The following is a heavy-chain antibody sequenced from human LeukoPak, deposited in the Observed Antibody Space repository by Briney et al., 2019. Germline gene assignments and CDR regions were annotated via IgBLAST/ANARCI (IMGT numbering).Heavy chain of an antibody. J-gene: IGHJ4*02. V-gene: IGHV4-59*05. CDR1: GGSMRSFF. CDR2: VHYSGSA. D-gene: IGHD3-22*01. Sequence: KPSETLSLTCTVSGGSMRSFFWSWIRQPPGRGLEWIGSVHYSGSAFYNPSLKSRVTVSIDTSKNQFSLKLNSVTAADTAVYYCARRANYYDSSDYWGQGTLVTVSS. CDR3: ARRANYYDSSDY.